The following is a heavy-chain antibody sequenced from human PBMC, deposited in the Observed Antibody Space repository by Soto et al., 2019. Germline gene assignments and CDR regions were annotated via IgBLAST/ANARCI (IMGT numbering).Heavy chain of an antibody. Sequence: GGSLRLSCAASGFICSSYDMSWVRQAPGKGLEWVSTILVDGRTFYVDSVKGRFTISRDTSQNTVYLQMNSLTAGDTALYYCAKATATGGGAFDICGQGTMVTVS. J-gene: IGHJ3*02. D-gene: IGHD2-8*02. CDR3: AKATATGGGAFDI. V-gene: IGHV3-23*01. CDR1: GFICSSYD. CDR2: ILVDGRT.